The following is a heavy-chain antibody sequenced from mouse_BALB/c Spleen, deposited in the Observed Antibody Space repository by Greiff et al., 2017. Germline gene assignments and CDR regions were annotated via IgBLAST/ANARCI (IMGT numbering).Heavy chain of an antibody. Sequence: QVQLKQSGAELVRPGTSVKVSCKASGYAFTNYLIEWVKQRPGQGLEWIGVINPGSGGTNYNEKFKGKATLTADKSSSTAYMQLSRLTSDDSAVYFCARDYFDYWGQGTTRTVSS. J-gene: IGHJ2*01. CDR2: INPGSGGT. V-gene: IGHV1-54*01. CDR1: GYAFTNYL. CDR3: ARDYFDY.